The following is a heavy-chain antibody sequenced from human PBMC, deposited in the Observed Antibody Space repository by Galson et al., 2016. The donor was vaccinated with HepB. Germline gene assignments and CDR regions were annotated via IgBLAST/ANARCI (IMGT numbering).Heavy chain of an antibody. J-gene: IGHJ4*02. V-gene: IGHV4-61*02. D-gene: IGHD3-16*02. CDR1: GGSISGSDDY. CDR3: ARGHKLLGELSFFDF. CDR2: IYAAGST. Sequence: TLSLTCTVSGGSISGSDDYWNWIRQPAGKGLEWIGRIYAAGSTTYHPSLKSRVTISVDTSKSQFSLRLTSVTAADTAVYYCARGHKLLGELSFFDFWGRGALVTVSS.